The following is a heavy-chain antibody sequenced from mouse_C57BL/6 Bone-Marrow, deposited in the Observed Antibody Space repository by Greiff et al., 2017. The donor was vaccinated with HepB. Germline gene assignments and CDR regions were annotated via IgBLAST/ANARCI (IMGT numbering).Heavy chain of an antibody. V-gene: IGHV1-64*01. CDR1: GYTFTSYW. CDR2: IHPNSGST. Sequence: QVQLQQPGAELVKPGASVKLSCKASGYTFTSYWMHWVKQRPGQGLEWIGMIHPNSGSTNYNEKFKSKATLTVDKSSSTAYMQLSSLTSEDSAVYYCARWNTTVVEYYFDYWGQGTTLTVSS. D-gene: IGHD1-1*01. J-gene: IGHJ2*01. CDR3: ARWNTTVVEYYFDY.